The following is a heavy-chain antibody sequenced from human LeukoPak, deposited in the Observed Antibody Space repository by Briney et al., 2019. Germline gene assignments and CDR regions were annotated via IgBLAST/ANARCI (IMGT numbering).Heavy chain of an antibody. J-gene: IGHJ4*02. CDR3: ARDFRAFTPYDVGY. CDR2: ISSSGSTI. CDR1: GFTFSDYY. Sequence: PGGSLRLSCAASGFTFSDYYMSWIRQAPGKGLEWVSYISSSGSTIYYADSVKGRFTISRDNAKNSLYLQMNSLRAEDTAVYYCARDFRAFTPYDVGYWGQGTLVTVSS. V-gene: IGHV3-11*04. D-gene: IGHD3-16*01.